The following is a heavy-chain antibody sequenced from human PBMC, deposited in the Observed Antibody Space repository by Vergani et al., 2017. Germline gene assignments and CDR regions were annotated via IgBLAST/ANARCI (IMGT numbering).Heavy chain of an antibody. Sequence: QVQLVQSGAEVKKPGSSVKVSCKASGGTFSSYAISWVRQAPGQGLEWMGGIIPIFGTANYAQKLQGRVTITADESTSTAYIELSSLRSEDTAVYYCARDYGGNSRYYYYYMDVWGKGATVTVSS. CDR1: GGTFSSYA. V-gene: IGHV1-69*01. J-gene: IGHJ6*03. CDR2: IIPIFGTA. CDR3: ARDYGGNSRYYYYYMDV. D-gene: IGHD4-23*01.